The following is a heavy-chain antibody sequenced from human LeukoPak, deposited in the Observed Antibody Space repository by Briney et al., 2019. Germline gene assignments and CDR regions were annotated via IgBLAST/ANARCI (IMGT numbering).Heavy chain of an antibody. CDR3: ARGFLGDAFDI. CDR1: GFTFSRYD. Sequence: GGSLRLSCAASGFTFSRYDMHWVRQATGKGLEWVSAIGTVGDPYYPGSVKGRFTISRDNAKNSLYLQMNSLRAGDTAVYYCARGFLGDAFDIWGQGTMVTVSS. CDR2: IGTVGDP. J-gene: IGHJ3*02. V-gene: IGHV3-13*05. D-gene: IGHD3-3*01.